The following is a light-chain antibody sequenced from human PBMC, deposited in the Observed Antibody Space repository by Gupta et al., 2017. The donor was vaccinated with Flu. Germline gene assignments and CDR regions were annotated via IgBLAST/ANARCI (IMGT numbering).Light chain of an antibody. CDR3: AAWDDSRKAWV. CDR1: TSNIGSNT. Sequence: QSVLTQPPSASGTPGQKITISCSGSTSNIGSNTVNWYQQLPGTAPKLLIYSNNRRPSGVPDRFSGSKSGTSGALATSWLQAEVEADYYCAAWDDSRKAWVFGGGTKVTVL. V-gene: IGLV1-44*01. CDR2: SNN. J-gene: IGLJ3*02.